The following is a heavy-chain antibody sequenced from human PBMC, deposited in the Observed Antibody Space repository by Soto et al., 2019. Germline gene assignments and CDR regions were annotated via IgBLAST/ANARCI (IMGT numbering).Heavy chain of an antibody. Sequence: EVQLVESGGGLVQPGGSLRLSCAASGFTFSSYWMHWVRQAPGKGLVWVSRLNGDGTYTNYADSVKGRFTISRDNAKNTVYLQMNSLRAEDTAVYYCARETLSVAKDYWGQGTLITVSS. CDR2: LNGDGTYT. CDR1: GFTFSSYW. D-gene: IGHD5-12*01. V-gene: IGHV3-74*01. J-gene: IGHJ4*02. CDR3: ARETLSVAKDY.